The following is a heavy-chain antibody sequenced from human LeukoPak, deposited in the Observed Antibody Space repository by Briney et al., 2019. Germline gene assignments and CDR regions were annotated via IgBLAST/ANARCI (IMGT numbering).Heavy chain of an antibody. J-gene: IGHJ4*02. CDR2: INTNSNGGVT. CDR1: GFTFSSYA. V-gene: IGHV3-64*01. D-gene: IGHD3-3*01. Sequence: GGSLRLSCAASGFTFSSYAMHWVRQAPGKGLEYLSGINTNSNGGVTYYTNSMKGRFTISRDNSKNTLYLQMGSLRAEDMAVYYCARSVGEWLSSYYFDYWGQGTLVTVSS. CDR3: ARSVGEWLSSYYFDY.